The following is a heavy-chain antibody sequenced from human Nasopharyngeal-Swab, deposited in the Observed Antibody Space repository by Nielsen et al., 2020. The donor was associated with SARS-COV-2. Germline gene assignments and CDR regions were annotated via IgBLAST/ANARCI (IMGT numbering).Heavy chain of an antibody. D-gene: IGHD6-13*01. V-gene: IGHV4-4*02. J-gene: IGHJ4*02. Sequence: SETLSLTCTVSSGSIRSLHWWSWVRQPPGKGLEWIGEIDPSGSTNYNPSLKSRVTIAVDKSERQFSLKLTSETAADTAVYYCVGNGYFCLEHWGQGALVIVSS. CDR2: IDPSGST. CDR3: VGNGYFCLEH. CDR1: SGSIRSLHW.